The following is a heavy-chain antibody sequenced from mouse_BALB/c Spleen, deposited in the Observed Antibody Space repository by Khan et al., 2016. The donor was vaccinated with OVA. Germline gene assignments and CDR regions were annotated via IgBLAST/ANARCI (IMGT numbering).Heavy chain of an antibody. J-gene: IGHJ4*01. Sequence: VQLQQSGADLVRSGASVKLSCIASGFNIRHYYLHWVKQRPEQGLEWIGWIDPDNGDTEYDPKFQGKATMTADTSSNTAYLQLSRLTSEDTAIYYCTTGWGYAMDYWGQGTSVTVSS. CDR2: IDPDNGDT. CDR1: GFNIRHYY. V-gene: IGHV14-4*02. D-gene: IGHD4-1*01. CDR3: TTGWGYAMDY.